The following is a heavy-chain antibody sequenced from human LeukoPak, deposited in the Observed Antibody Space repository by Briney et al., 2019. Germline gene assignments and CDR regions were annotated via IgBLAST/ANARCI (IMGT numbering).Heavy chain of an antibody. Sequence: GGSLRLSCAASGFTFNMYWMSWVRQAPGKGLEWVANIKQDGTAKYYVDSVKGRFTVSRDNAKNSLFLQLSSLRVDDTAVYYCARVGMWELQRVFDYWGQGTLVTVSS. CDR2: IKQDGTAK. D-gene: IGHD1-26*01. CDR1: GFTFNMYW. J-gene: IGHJ4*02. CDR3: ARVGMWELQRVFDY. V-gene: IGHV3-7*01.